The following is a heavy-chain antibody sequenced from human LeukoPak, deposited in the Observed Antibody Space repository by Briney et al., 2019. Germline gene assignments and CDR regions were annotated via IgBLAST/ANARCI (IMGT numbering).Heavy chain of an antibody. Sequence: GGSLRLSCAASGFTFDDYAMHWVRQAPGKGLEWVSSISSSSSYIYYADSVKGRFTISRDNAKNSLYLQMNSLRAEDTAVYYCARVVPYYDFWSGYPDYWGQGTLVTVSS. D-gene: IGHD3-3*01. CDR2: ISSSSSYI. CDR3: ARVVPYYDFWSGYPDY. J-gene: IGHJ4*02. V-gene: IGHV3-21*01. CDR1: GFTFDDYA.